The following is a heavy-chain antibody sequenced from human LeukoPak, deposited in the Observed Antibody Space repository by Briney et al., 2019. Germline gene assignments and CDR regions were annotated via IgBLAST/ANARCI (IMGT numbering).Heavy chain of an antibody. CDR3: ARDSENVSGTTSWFDP. CDR2: ISSSSSTI. J-gene: IGHJ5*02. CDR1: GFTFSSYA. Sequence: GGSLRLSCAASGFTFSSYAMHWVRQAPGKGLEWVSYISSSSSTIYHADSVKGRFTISRDNAKNSLYLQMNSLRAEDTAVYYCARDSENVSGTTSWFDPWGQGTLVTVSS. D-gene: IGHD1-7*01. V-gene: IGHV3-48*01.